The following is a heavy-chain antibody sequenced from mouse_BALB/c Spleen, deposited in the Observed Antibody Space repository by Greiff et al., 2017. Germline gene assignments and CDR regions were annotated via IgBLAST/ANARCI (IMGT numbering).Heavy chain of an antibody. D-gene: IGHD1-1*01. CDR2: INPSTGYT. Sequence: VQLHQSGAELAKPGASVKMSCKASGYTFTSYWMHWVKQRPGQGLEWIGYINPSTGYTEYNQKFKDKATLTADKSSSTAYMQLSSLTSEDSAVYYCARGYYYGSRPHYYAMDYWGQGTSVTVSS. CDR1: GYTFTSYW. J-gene: IGHJ4*01. CDR3: ARGYYYGSRPHYYAMDY. V-gene: IGHV1-7*01.